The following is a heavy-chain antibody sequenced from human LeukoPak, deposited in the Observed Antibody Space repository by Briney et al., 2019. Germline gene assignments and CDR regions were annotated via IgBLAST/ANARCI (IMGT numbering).Heavy chain of an antibody. Sequence: SETLYLTCTVSGGSLSSYYWSWVRQPAGKGLEWIGRIYTSGRTNYNPSLKSRATISVDRSKNQFSLKLSSVTAADTAVYYCARNSNYGLRWYYFDYWGQGTLVTVSS. V-gene: IGHV4-4*07. J-gene: IGHJ4*02. CDR2: IYTSGRT. CDR1: GGSLSSYY. CDR3: ARNSNYGLRWYYFDY. D-gene: IGHD4-11*01.